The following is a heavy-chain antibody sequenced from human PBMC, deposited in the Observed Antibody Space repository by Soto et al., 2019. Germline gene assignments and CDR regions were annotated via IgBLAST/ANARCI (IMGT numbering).Heavy chain of an antibody. V-gene: IGHV3-23*01. Sequence: GGSLRLSCAASGFTFSSYAMSWVRQASGKGLEWVSAISGSGGSTYYADSVKGRFTISRDNSKNTLYLQMNSLRAEDTAVYYCANKHYDSSGYYYVGYFQHWGQGTLVTVSS. J-gene: IGHJ1*01. CDR1: GFTFSSYA. CDR3: ANKHYDSSGYYYVGYFQH. CDR2: ISGSGGST. D-gene: IGHD3-22*01.